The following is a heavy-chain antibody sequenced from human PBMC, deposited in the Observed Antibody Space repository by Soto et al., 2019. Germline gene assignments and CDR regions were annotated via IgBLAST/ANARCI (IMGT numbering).Heavy chain of an antibody. CDR2: ISSSGSTI. D-gene: IGHD3-22*01. J-gene: IGHJ5*02. Sequence: GGSLRLSCAASGFTFSSYEMNWVRQAAGKGLEWVSYISSSGSTIYYAASVKGRFTISRDNAKNSLYLQMNSLRAEDTAVYYCARASPTYYYDSSGYQPFGPWGQGTLVTVSS. CDR3: ARASPTYYYDSSGYQPFGP. CDR1: GFTFSSYE. V-gene: IGHV3-48*03.